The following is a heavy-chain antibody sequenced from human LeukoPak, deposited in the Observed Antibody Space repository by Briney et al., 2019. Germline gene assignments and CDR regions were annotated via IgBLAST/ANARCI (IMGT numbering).Heavy chain of an antibody. CDR3: APAYCGGDCYFRSDAFDI. CDR2: INPNSGGT. V-gene: IGHV1-2*02. CDR1: GYTFTRYY. D-gene: IGHD2-21*01. J-gene: IGHJ3*02. Sequence: GASVKVSCKAAGYTFTRYYMHWVRQAPGQGREWRGWINPNSGGTNYAQKFQGRVTTTRDTSISTAYMELSRLRSDDTAVYYCAPAYCGGDCYFRSDAFDIWGQGTMVTVSS.